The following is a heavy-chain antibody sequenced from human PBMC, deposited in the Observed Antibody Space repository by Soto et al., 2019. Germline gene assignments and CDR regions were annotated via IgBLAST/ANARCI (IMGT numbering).Heavy chain of an antibody. J-gene: IGHJ4*02. V-gene: IGHV1-3*01. CDR2: INAGNGNT. D-gene: IGHD4-4*01. CDR1: GYTFTSYA. Sequence: ASVKVSCKASGYTFTSYAMHWVRQAPGQRLEWMGWINAGNGNTKYSQKFQGRVTITRDTSASTAYMELSSLRSEDTALYFCVRPPPLHIDFCCQGPLLTVSS. CDR3: VRPPPLHIDF.